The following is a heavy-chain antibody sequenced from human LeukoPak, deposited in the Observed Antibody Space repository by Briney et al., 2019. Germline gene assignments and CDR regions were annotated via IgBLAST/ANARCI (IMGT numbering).Heavy chain of an antibody. V-gene: IGHV3-23*01. J-gene: IGHJ4*02. Sequence: PGGSLRLSCAASGFTFSSYAMSWVRQAPGKGLEWVSAISGSGGSTYYADSVKGRLTISRDNSKNTLYLQMNSLRAEDTAVYYCAKLGPDYYDSSGYCDYWGQGTLVTVSS. CDR3: AKLGPDYYDSSGYCDY. CDR2: ISGSGGST. D-gene: IGHD3-22*01. CDR1: GFTFSSYA.